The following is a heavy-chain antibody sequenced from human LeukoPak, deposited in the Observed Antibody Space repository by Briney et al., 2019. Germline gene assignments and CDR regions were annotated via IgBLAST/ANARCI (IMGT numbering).Heavy chain of an antibody. CDR1: GYTFTSYA. V-gene: IGHV1-3*01. J-gene: IGHJ4*02. CDR3: ARVTITMVRGVFDY. D-gene: IGHD3-10*01. CDR2: INAGNGNT. Sequence: ASVKVSCKASGYTFTSYAMHWVRQAPGQRLEWMGWINAGNGNTKYSQKFQGRVTITRDTSASTAYMELSSLRSEDTAVYHCARVTITMVRGVFDYWGQGTLVTVSS.